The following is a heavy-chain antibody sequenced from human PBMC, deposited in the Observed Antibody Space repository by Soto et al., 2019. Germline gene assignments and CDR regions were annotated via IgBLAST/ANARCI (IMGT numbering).Heavy chain of an antibody. J-gene: IGHJ6*02. CDR3: STQTGQQLVGYYGMDV. D-gene: IGHD6-13*01. CDR2: IYHSGST. CDR1: GGSISSYY. Sequence: KHSETLSLTCTVSGGSISSYYWSWIRQPPGKGLEWIGEIYHSGSTNYNPSLKSRVTISVDKSKNQFSLKLSSVTAADTAVFYCSTQTGQQLVGYYGMDVWGQGTTVTVSS. V-gene: IGHV4-59*12.